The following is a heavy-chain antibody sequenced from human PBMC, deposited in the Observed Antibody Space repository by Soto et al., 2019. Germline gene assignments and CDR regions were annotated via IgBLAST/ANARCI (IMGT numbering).Heavy chain of an antibody. J-gene: IGHJ6*01. D-gene: IGHD1-7*01. CDR2: ISAYNGNT. V-gene: IGHV1-18*01. CDR1: GYTFTSYG. Sequence: GASVKVSCKASGYTFTSYGISWVRQAPGQGLEWMGWISAYNGNTNYAQKLQGRVTMTTDTSTSTAYMELRSLRSDDTAVYYCARYRNWNYVSRLSCGDCYYHYGMEFWGQGTKVIVSS. CDR3: ARYRNWNYVSRLSCGDCYYHYGMEF.